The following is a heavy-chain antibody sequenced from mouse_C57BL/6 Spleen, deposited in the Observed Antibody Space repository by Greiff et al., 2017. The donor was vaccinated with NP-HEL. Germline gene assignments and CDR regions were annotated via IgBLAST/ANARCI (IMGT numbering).Heavy chain of an antibody. V-gene: IGHV1-52*01. CDR1: GYTFTSYW. J-gene: IGHJ2*01. CDR3: ARDGSSYGYFDD. Sequence: VQLQQPGAELVRPGSSVKLSCKASGYTFTSYWMHWVKQRPIQGLEWIGNIDPSDSETHYNQKFKDKATLTVDKSSSTAYMQLSSLTSEDSAVYYCARDGSSYGYFDDWGQGTTLTVSS. CDR2: IDPSDSET. D-gene: IGHD1-1*01.